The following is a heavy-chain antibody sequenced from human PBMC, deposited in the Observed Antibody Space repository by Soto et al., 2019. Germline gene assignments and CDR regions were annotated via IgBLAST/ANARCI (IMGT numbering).Heavy chain of an antibody. CDR2: ISSSSSYI. V-gene: IGHV3-21*02. CDR3: ARCTRIAVVPAVYDY. CDR1: EFTFSIYS. Sequence: EVQLVESGGGLVKPGGSLRLSCAASEFTFSIYSMNWVRQAPGKGLEWVSSISSSSSYIYYADSVKGRFTISRDNAKNSLYLQMNSLRAEDTAVYYCARCTRIAVVPAVYDYWGQGTLVTVSS. D-gene: IGHD2-2*01. J-gene: IGHJ4*02.